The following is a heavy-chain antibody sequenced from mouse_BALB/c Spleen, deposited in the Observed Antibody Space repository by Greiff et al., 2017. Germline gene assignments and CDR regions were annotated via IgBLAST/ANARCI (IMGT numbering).Heavy chain of an antibody. Sequence: EVHLVESGGGLVQPGGSLKLSCAASGFTFSSYGMSWVRQTPDKRLELVATINSNGGSTYYPDSVKGRFTISRDNAKNTLYLQMSSLKSEDTAMYYCAREDSTVVGDYAMDYWGQGTSVTVSS. CDR3: AREDSTVVGDYAMDY. CDR1: GFTFSSYG. D-gene: IGHD1-1*01. V-gene: IGHV5-6-3*01. J-gene: IGHJ4*01. CDR2: INSNGGST.